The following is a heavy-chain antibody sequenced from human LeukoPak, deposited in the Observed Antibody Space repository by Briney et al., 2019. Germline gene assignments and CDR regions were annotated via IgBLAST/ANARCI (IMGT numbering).Heavy chain of an antibody. D-gene: IGHD2-21*02. V-gene: IGHV4-34*01. CDR3: ARGPRRNIVVVTAMSYYFDY. Sequence: SETLSLTCAVYGGSFSGYYWSWIRQPPGKGLGWIGEINHSGSTNYNPSLKSRVTISVDTSKNQFSLKLSSVTAADTAVYCCARGPRRNIVVVTAMSYYFDYWGQGTLVTVSS. CDR2: INHSGST. CDR1: GGSFSGYY. J-gene: IGHJ4*02.